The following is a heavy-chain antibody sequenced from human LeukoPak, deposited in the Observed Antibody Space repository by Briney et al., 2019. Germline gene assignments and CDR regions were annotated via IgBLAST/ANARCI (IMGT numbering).Heavy chain of an antibody. D-gene: IGHD4-11*01. CDR2: ISGSGGRT. Sequence: HPGGSLRLSCAASGFTFSNYAMSWVRQAPGKGLEWVSVISGSGGRTYYADSVKGRFTISRDNSRDTLYLQMNSLRAGDTAVYYCAKHLHSYYYGLDVWGQGTTVTVSS. CDR3: AKHLHSYYYGLDV. V-gene: IGHV3-23*01. CDR1: GFTFSNYA. J-gene: IGHJ6*02.